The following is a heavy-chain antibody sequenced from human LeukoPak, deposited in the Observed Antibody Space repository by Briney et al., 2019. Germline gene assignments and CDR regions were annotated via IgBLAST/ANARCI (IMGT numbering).Heavy chain of an antibody. V-gene: IGHV3-43D*04. CDR2: ISWDGGST. Sequence: GGSLRLSCAASGFTFDDYAMHWVRQAPGKGLEWVSLISWDGGSTYYADSVKGRFTISRDNSKNSLYLQMNSLRAEDTAVYYCAREGHSYGTPRHFDYWGQGTLVTVSS. J-gene: IGHJ4*02. CDR3: AREGHSYGTPRHFDY. D-gene: IGHD5-18*01. CDR1: GFTFDDYA.